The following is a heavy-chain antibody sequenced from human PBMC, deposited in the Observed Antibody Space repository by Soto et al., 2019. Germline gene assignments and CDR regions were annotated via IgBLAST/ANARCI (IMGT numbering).Heavy chain of an antibody. V-gene: IGHV3-23*01. CDR3: ARDSTEPKYYYERSFDY. CDR2: ISGSGGST. J-gene: IGHJ4*02. CDR1: EFTFSSYA. D-gene: IGHD3-22*01. Sequence: PGGSLRLSCAASEFTFSSYAMSWVRQEQGKGLEWVSAISGSGGSTYYADSVKGRFTISRDNSKNTLYLQMNSLRAEDTAVYYCARDSTEPKYYYERSFDYWGQGTLATVSS.